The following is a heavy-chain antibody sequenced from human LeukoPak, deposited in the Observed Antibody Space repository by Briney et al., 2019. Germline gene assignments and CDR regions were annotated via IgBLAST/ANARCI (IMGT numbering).Heavy chain of an antibody. J-gene: IGHJ4*02. V-gene: IGHV3-7*01. CDR2: IKQDGSEK. D-gene: IGHD3-3*01. CDR1: GFTFSSYW. CDR3: ARDFPWSGYYTPPALDY. Sequence: GGSLRLSCAASGFTFSSYWMSWVRQAPGKGLEWVANIKQDGSEKYYVDSVKGRFTISRDNAENSLYLQMNSLRAEDTAVYYCARDFPWSGYYTPPALDYWGQGTLVTVSS.